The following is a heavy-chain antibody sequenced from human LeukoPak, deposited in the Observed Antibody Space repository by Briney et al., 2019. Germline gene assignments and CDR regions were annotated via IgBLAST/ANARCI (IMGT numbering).Heavy chain of an antibody. V-gene: IGHV1-2*02. Sequence: ASVKLSCKASGYTFTSYAISWVRQAPGQGLEWMGWINPNSGGTNYAQKFQGRVTMTRDTSISTAYMELSRLRSDDTAVYYCARVPGLAQAGTWAFDYWGEPCLVTVSS. CDR3: ARVPGLAQAGTWAFDY. CDR2: INPNSGGT. D-gene: IGHD6-13*01. CDR1: GYTFTSYA. J-gene: IGHJ4*02.